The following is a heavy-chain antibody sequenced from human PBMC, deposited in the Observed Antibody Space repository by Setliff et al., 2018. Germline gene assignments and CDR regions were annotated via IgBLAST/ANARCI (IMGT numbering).Heavy chain of an antibody. CDR1: GLTFSRYW. Sequence: GESLKISCAASGLTFSRYWMHWVRQSPGQGLVWVARINGDGSSTSYADSVEGRFTVSRDNAKNTLYLQINSLGVDDTAMYYCTRDWGAAGSTNAFGIWGQGTMVPSPQ. CDR2: INGDGSST. D-gene: IGHD6-25*01. CDR3: TRDWGAAGSTNAFGI. J-gene: IGHJ3*02. V-gene: IGHV3-74*01.